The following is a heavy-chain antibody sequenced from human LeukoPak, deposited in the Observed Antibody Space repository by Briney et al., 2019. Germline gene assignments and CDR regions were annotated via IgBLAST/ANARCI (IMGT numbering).Heavy chain of an antibody. CDR1: GGSFSGYY. J-gene: IGHJ5*02. CDR3: ARGRNYDILTGYPAGNWFDP. Sequence: PSETLSLTCAVYGGSFSGYYWSWIRQPAGKGLEWIGRIYTSGSTNYNPSLKSRVTISVDTSKNQFSLKLSSVTAADTAVYYCARGRNYDILTGYPAGNWFDPWGQGTLVTVSS. D-gene: IGHD3-9*01. CDR2: IYTSGST. V-gene: IGHV4-59*10.